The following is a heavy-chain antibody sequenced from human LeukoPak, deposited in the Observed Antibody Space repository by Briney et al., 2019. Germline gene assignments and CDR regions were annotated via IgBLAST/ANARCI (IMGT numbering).Heavy chain of an antibody. J-gene: IGHJ3*02. CDR2: ISYDGSNK. V-gene: IGHV3-30*18. D-gene: IGHD6-19*01. Sequence: GGSLRLPCAASGFTFSSYGMHWVRQAPGKGLEWVAVISYDGSNKYYADSVKGRFTISRDNSKNTLYLQMNSLRAEDTAVYYCAKNIAVALDAFDIWGQGTMVTVSS. CDR1: GFTFSSYG. CDR3: AKNIAVALDAFDI.